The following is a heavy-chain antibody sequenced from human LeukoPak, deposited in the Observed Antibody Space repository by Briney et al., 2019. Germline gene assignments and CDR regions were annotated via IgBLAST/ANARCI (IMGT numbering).Heavy chain of an antibody. Sequence: SQTLSLTCTVSGGSISSGGYYWRWIRQPPGKGLEWIGCIFYSGSTNYNPSLKSRVTISVDTSKSQFSLKLTSVTAADTAVYYFARDIPRYCSSTSCSVVGGRHNWFDPWGQGTLVTVSS. V-gene: IGHV4-61*08. CDR1: GGSISSGGYY. J-gene: IGHJ5*02. D-gene: IGHD2-2*01. CDR3: ARDIPRYCSSTSCSVVGGRHNWFDP. CDR2: IFYSGST.